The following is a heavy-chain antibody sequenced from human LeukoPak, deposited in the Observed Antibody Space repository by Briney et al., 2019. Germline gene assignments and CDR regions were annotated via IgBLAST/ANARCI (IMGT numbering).Heavy chain of an antibody. CDR2: IYYSGST. J-gene: IGHJ4*02. Sequence: SETLSLTCTVSGGSVSSGSYYWSWIRQPPGKGLEWIGYIYYSGSTNYNPSLKSRVTISVDTSKNQFSLKLSSVTAADTAVYYCAREGGFYRPLDYSGQGTLVTVSS. V-gene: IGHV4-61*01. D-gene: IGHD3-3*01. CDR1: GGSVSSGSYY. CDR3: AREGGFYRPLDY.